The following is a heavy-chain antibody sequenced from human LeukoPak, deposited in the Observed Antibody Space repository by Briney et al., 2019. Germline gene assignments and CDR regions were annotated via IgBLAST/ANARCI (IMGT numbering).Heavy chain of an antibody. J-gene: IGHJ6*02. CDR1: GFTFSSYG. D-gene: IGHD2-15*01. Sequence: GGSLRLSCAASGFTFSSYGMHWVRQAPGKGLEWVSYISSSSSTIYYADSVKGRFTISRDNAKNSLYLQMNSLRAEDTAVYYCARESDCSGGSCYNYYGMDVWGQGTTVTVSS. CDR2: ISSSSSTI. CDR3: ARESDCSGGSCYNYYGMDV. V-gene: IGHV3-48*04.